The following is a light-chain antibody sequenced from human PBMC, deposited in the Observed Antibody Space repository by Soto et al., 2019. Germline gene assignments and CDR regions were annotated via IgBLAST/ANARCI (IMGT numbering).Light chain of an antibody. CDR2: QDS. J-gene: IGLJ2*01. Sequence: SYELTQPASVSVSAGKTASITCSGDKLGDKYACWYQQKPGQSPVLVIYQDSKRPSGIPERFSGSNSGNTATLTISGTQAMDEADYYCQAWDNSLVFGGGTKLTV. V-gene: IGLV3-1*01. CDR3: QAWDNSLV. CDR1: KLGDKY.